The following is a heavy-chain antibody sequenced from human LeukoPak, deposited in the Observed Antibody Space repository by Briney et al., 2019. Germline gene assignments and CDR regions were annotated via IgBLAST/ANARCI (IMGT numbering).Heavy chain of an antibody. CDR3: ARRRSGWGLDP. CDR2: TYYRSKWYN. J-gene: IGHJ5*02. Sequence: SQTLSLTCAISGDSVSTNSAGWDWIRQSPSRGLEWLGTTYYRSKWYNDYAASVKSRISINPDTSKNQFSLQLNSVTPEDTAIYYCARRRSGWGLDPWGQGTLVTVSS. V-gene: IGHV6-1*01. CDR1: GDSVSTNSAG. D-gene: IGHD6-19*01.